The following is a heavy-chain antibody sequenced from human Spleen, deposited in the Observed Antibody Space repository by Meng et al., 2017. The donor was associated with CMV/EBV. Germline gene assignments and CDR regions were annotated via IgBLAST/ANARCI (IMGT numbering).Heavy chain of an antibody. D-gene: IGHD1-26*01. CDR3: ARFGTPSGSYGGGFDP. V-gene: IGHV5-51*01. CDR2: IYPGDSDT. CDR1: GYSFTSYW. Sequence: KVSCKGSGYSFTSYWIGWVRQMPGKGLEWMGIIYPGDSDTRYSPSFQGQVTISADKSISTAYLQWSSLKASDTAMYYCARFGTPSGSYGGGFDPWGQGTLVTVSS. J-gene: IGHJ5*02.